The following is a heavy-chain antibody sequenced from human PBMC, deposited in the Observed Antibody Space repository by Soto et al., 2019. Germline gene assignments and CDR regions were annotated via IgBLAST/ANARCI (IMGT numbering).Heavy chain of an antibody. CDR1: GYTFSDYD. CDR2: MNPNSANT. Sequence: QVQLVQSGAEVRKPGASVKVSCKASGYTFSDYDIAWVRQAAGQGLEWMGWMNPNSANTGYTQKFQGRVAMTSDSSISTAYMELSSLTSEDTAVYFCARARRNVLLADPWGQGTLVTVST. V-gene: IGHV1-8*01. D-gene: IGHD1-1*01. CDR3: ARARRNVLLADP. J-gene: IGHJ5*02.